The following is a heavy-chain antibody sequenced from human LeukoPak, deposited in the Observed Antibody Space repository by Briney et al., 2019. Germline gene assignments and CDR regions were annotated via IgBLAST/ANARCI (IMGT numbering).Heavy chain of an antibody. V-gene: IGHV1-24*01. J-gene: IGHJ4*01. CDR1: GYSLTDFY. D-gene: IGHD6-13*01. CDR2: FAPEDGER. Sequence: ASVKVSCKVSGYSLTDFYINWVRQAPGEGFEWMGGFAPEDGERIYAQKFQGRVTMTEDTSADTAYMELSSLKSEDTAVYFCTAGVAVSRWYYFDYWGQGTLVTVSS. CDR3: TAGVAVSRWYYFDY.